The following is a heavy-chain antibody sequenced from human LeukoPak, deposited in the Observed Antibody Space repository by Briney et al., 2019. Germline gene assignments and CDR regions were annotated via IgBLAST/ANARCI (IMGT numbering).Heavy chain of an antibody. J-gene: IGHJ6*03. Sequence: GASVKVSCKASGYTFTSYDINWVRQATGQGLEWMGWMNPNSGNTGYAQRFQGRVTMTRNTSISTAYMELSSLRSEDTAVYYCARRGCSSTSCRHRPRYYYYMDVWGKGTTVTVSS. D-gene: IGHD2-2*01. CDR1: GYTFTSYD. CDR3: ARRGCSSTSCRHRPRYYYYMDV. V-gene: IGHV1-8*01. CDR2: MNPNSGNT.